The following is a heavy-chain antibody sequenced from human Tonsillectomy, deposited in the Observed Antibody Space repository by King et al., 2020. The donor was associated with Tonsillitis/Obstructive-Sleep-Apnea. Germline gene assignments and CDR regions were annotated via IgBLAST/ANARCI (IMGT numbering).Heavy chain of an antibody. CDR3: ARVSEPRGNWFDP. D-gene: IGHD1-14*01. CDR1: GYTFTSYD. Sequence: QLVQSGAEVKKPGASVKVSCKASGYTFTSYDMHWVRQAPGQGLEWMGIINPSGGSTSYAQKFQGRVTMTRDTSTSTVYMGLSSLRSEDTAVYYCARVSEPRGNWFDPWGQGTLVTVSS. J-gene: IGHJ5*02. V-gene: IGHV1-46*01. CDR2: INPSGGST.